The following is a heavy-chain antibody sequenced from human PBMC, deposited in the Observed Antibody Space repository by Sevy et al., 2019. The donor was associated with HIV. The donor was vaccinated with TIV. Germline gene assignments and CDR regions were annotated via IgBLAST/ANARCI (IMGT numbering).Heavy chain of an antibody. CDR3: AKANYYDSSGTGYYFDY. V-gene: IGHV3-9*01. D-gene: IGHD3-22*01. CDR1: GFTFDDYD. CDR2: ISWNSGSI. Sequence: GGSLRLSCAASGFTFDDYDMHWVRQAPGKGLEWVSGISWNSGSIGYADSVKGRLTISRDNAKNSLYLQMNSLRAEDKALYYCAKANYYDSSGTGYYFDYWGQGTLVTVSS. J-gene: IGHJ4*02.